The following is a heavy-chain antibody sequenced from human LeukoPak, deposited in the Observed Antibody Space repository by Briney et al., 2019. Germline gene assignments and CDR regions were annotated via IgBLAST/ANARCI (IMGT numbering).Heavy chain of an antibody. Sequence: ASVKVSCKASGYTFTGYYMHWVRQAPGQGLEWMGWINPNSGGTNYAQKSQGRVTMTRDTSISTAYMELSRLRSDDTAVYYCASLYDSSGYPEDDDAFDIWGQGTMVTVSS. CDR1: GYTFTGYY. V-gene: IGHV1-2*02. CDR3: ASLYDSSGYPEDDDAFDI. D-gene: IGHD3-22*01. J-gene: IGHJ3*02. CDR2: INPNSGGT.